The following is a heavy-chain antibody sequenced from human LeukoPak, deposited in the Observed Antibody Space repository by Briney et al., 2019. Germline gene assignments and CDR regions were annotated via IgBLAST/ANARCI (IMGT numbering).Heavy chain of an antibody. D-gene: IGHD3-16*01. CDR3: AREVAASGLGYFDY. V-gene: IGHV3-53*01. Sequence: GRSLRLSCAASGFTFSNYAMHWVRQAPGKGLEWVSLIYSGGSTYYANSVKGRFTISGGNSQNTLYLQMNSLRAEDTAVYYCAREVAASGLGYFDYWGQGTLVTVSS. CDR2: IYSGGST. CDR1: GFTFSNYA. J-gene: IGHJ4*02.